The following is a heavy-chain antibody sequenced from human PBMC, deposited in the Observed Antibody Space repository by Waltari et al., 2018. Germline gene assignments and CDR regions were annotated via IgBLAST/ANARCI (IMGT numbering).Heavy chain of an antibody. CDR3: ARGDYDYSGYIDY. V-gene: IGHV3-33*01. CDR1: GFTFRRYA. J-gene: IGHJ4*02. D-gene: IGHD3-22*01. CDR2: LWYDGSSQ. Sequence: QVQLVESGGGVVQPGTSLRLSCAASGFTFRRYAMHWARQAPGKGLEWVAVLWYDGSSQYYADSVKGRITISRDKSKDTLYLQVNSLRAEDTAVYYCARGDYDYSGYIDYWGQGTLVTVSS.